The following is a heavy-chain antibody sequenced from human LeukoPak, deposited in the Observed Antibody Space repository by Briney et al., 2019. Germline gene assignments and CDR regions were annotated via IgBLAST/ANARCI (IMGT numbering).Heavy chain of an antibody. CDR2: IYTSGST. V-gene: IGHV4-4*07. CDR1: GGSISGYY. Sequence: PSETLSLTCTVSGGSISGYYWSWIRQPAGKGLEWIGRIYTSGSTYYNPSLKSRVTISVDTSKNQFSLKLGSVTAADTAVYYCARRLAGTEDYWGQGTLVTVSS. CDR3: ARRLAGTEDY. J-gene: IGHJ4*02. D-gene: IGHD6-13*01.